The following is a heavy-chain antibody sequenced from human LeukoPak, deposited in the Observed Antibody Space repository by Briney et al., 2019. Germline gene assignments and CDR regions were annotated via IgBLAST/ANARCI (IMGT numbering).Heavy chain of an antibody. CDR2: IYYSGST. V-gene: IGHV4-39*07. CDR3: ARGDSGTMDV. D-gene: IGHD1-26*01. J-gene: IGHJ6*03. Sequence: PSETLSLTCTVSGGSISSSSYYWGWIRQPPGRGLEWIGSIYYSGSTYYNPSLKSRVTISVDTSKNQFSLQLNSVTPEDTAVYYCARGDSGTMDVWGKGTTVTVSS. CDR1: GGSISSSSYY.